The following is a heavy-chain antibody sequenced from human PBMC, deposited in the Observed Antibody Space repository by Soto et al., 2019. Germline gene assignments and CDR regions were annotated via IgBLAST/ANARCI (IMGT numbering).Heavy chain of an antibody. D-gene: IGHD2-15*01. Sequence: GVSLRLSCATSGFTFSSFEMNWVRQAPGKGLEWVSYISSSGNSIYYADSVKGRFTISRDNAKNSLYLQMNSLRAEDTAVYYCERDRNVEVGIFQYFYGMDVWGQGTTVTVSS. V-gene: IGHV3-48*03. CDR1: GFTFSSFE. J-gene: IGHJ6*02. CDR3: ERDRNVEVGIFQYFYGMDV. CDR2: ISSSGNSI.